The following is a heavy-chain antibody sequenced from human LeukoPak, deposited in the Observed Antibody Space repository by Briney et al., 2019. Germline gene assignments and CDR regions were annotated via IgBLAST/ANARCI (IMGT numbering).Heavy chain of an antibody. D-gene: IGHD1-1*01. J-gene: IGHJ4*02. CDR3: ARGPAGYN. V-gene: IGHV3-53*01. CDR2: IYSGGST. Sequence: PGRSLRLSCAASGFTLSSNHMSCVRQAPGKGLEWVSVIYSGGSTDYADSVKGRFTISRDNSKNTLYLQMNSLRAEDTAVYHCARGPAGYNWGQGTLVTVSS. CDR1: GFTLSSNH.